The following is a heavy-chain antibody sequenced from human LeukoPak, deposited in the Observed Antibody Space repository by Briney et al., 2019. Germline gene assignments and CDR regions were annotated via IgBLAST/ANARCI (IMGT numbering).Heavy chain of an antibody. D-gene: IGHD2-15*01. J-gene: IGHJ3*02. V-gene: IGHV1-69*04. CDR3: ARSGVVSSDAFDI. Sequence: ASVKVSCKASGGTFSSYAISWVRQAPGQGLEWMGRIIPILGIANYAQKFQGRVTITADKSTSTAYMELSSLRSEDTAVYYCARSGVVSSDAFDIWGQGTIVTVSS. CDR2: IIPILGIA. CDR1: GGTFSSYA.